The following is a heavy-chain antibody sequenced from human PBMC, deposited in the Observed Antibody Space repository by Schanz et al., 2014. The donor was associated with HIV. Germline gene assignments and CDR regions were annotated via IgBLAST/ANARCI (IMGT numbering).Heavy chain of an antibody. CDR3: ARAGVTDLFDH. J-gene: IGHJ4*02. Sequence: QVQLVESGGGVVQPGRSLRLSCAVSGFTFSGYGMHWVRQAPGKGLEWVAVIWYDGKNRDYADSVKGRFTISRDNSKNTLFLHMNSLRLEDTAVYYCARAGVTDLFDHWGQGTLVTVSS. CDR2: IWYDGKNR. D-gene: IGHD2-21*02. CDR1: GFTFSGYG. V-gene: IGHV3-33*01.